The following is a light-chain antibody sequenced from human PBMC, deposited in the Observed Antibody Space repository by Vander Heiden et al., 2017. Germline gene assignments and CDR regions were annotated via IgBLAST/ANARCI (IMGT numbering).Light chain of an antibody. CDR3: SSYTSSSTWV. CDR1: SSDVGSYNR. CDR2: EVS. V-gene: IGLV2-18*02. Sequence: PSVSGSPGQSVTISCTGTSSDVGSYNRVSWYQQPPGTAPKLMIYEVSNRPSGVPDRFSGSKSGNTASLTISGLQAEDEADYYCSSYTSSSTWVFGGGTKLTVL. J-gene: IGLJ3*02.